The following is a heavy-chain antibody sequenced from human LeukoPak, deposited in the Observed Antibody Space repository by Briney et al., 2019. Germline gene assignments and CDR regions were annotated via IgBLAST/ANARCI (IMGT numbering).Heavy chain of an antibody. CDR1: GYTFTSYD. CDR2: MNPNNGNT. V-gene: IGHV1-8*01. J-gene: IGHJ4*02. Sequence: ASVTVSRKASGYTFTSYDINWVRQATGQGLEWMGWMNPNNGNTGYAQKFQGRVTMTRSTSISTAYMELSSLRSEDTAVYYCANSFDGIVVVVAAPIFDYWGQGTLVTVSS. CDR3: ANSFDGIVVVVAAPIFDY. D-gene: IGHD2-15*01.